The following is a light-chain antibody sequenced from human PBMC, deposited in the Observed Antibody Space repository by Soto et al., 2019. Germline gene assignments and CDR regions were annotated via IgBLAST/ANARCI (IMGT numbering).Light chain of an antibody. CDR2: DVT. V-gene: IGLV2-14*03. Sequence: QSALTQPASVSGSPGQSITISCTGTSSDVGGSIYVSWFQQHPGKAPRLMIYDVTSRPSGVSNRFSGSKSGNTASLTISGLQAEDEADYYCASYSSSSLYVFGTGTKSPS. J-gene: IGLJ1*01. CDR1: SSDVGGSIY. CDR3: ASYSSSSLYV.